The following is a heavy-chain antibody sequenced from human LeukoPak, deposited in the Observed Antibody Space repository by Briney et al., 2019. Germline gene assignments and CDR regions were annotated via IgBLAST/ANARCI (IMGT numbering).Heavy chain of an antibody. J-gene: IGHJ4*02. Sequence: HPGGSLRLSCAASGFTFSSYWMSWVRQAPGKGLEWVANINKDGGEKYYVDSVKGRFTISRDNAKNSLYLQMNSLRVDDTAVYYCVKDSPPRYSGSPPAYWGQGTLVTVSS. CDR2: INKDGGEK. CDR1: GFTFSSYW. V-gene: IGHV3-7*03. CDR3: VKDSPPRYSGSPPAY. D-gene: IGHD1-26*01.